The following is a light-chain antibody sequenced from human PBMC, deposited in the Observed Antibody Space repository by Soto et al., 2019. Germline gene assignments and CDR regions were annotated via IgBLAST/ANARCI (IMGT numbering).Light chain of an antibody. Sequence: EIVLTQSPGTLSLSPGERATLSCRASQSVSSSYLAWYQQTPGQPQRLLISGEYTRATGIQVRFSGSGSGIEFTLTIRSLQSEDFAVYYCKQYNNWPLTFGQGTRLEIK. CDR3: KQYNNWPLT. CDR1: QSVSSSY. J-gene: IGKJ5*01. CDR2: GEY. V-gene: IGKV3-15*01.